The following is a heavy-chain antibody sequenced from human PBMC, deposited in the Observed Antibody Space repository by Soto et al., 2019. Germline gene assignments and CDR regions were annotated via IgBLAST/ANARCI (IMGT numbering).Heavy chain of an antibody. Sequence: ASVKVSCKASGGTFSSHTISWVRQAPGQGLEWMGRIIPILGIANYAQKFQGRVTITADKSTSTAYMELSSLRSEDTAVYYCARLRSFTYGDYTAAAFDIWGQGTMVTVSS. CDR1: GGTFSSHT. CDR2: IIPILGIA. J-gene: IGHJ3*02. CDR3: ARLRSFTYGDYTAAAFDI. V-gene: IGHV1-69*02. D-gene: IGHD4-17*01.